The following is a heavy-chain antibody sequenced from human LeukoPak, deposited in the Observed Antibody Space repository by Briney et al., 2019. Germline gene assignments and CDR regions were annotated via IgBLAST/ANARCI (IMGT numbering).Heavy chain of an antibody. CDR2: ISPTSGGT. J-gene: IGHJ5*02. Sequence: ASVKVSCKASGYTFTDFYMHWVRQAPGQGLEWMGYISPTSGGTTYAQNFQGRVTMTRDTSISTAYMELNRLTSDDTAVYYCARTYYYDSSGQPWGFDPWGQGTLVTVSS. D-gene: IGHD3-22*01. V-gene: IGHV1-2*02. CDR1: GYTFTDFY. CDR3: ARTYYYDSSGQPWGFDP.